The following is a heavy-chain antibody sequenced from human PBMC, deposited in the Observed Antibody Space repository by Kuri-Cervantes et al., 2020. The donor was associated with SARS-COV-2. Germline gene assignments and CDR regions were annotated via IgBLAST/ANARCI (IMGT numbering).Heavy chain of an antibody. Sequence: SVKVSCKASGGTFSSYAISWVRQAPGQGLEWMGGIIPIFGTANYAQKFQGRVTMTRDTSTSTVYMELSRLRSDDTAVYYCARATYYDFWSGYYPSENYFDYWGQGTLVTVSS. J-gene: IGHJ4*02. V-gene: IGHV1-69*05. D-gene: IGHD3-3*01. CDR2: IIPIFGTA. CDR3: ARATYYDFWSGYYPSENYFDY. CDR1: GGTFSSYA.